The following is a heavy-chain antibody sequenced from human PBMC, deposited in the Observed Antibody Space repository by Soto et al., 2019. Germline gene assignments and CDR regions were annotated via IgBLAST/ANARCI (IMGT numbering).Heavy chain of an antibody. CDR1: GYTFTSYD. CDR3: ARDLITERIRGSLGAFDI. V-gene: IGHV1-18*01. Sequence: ASVKVSCKASGYTFTSYDINWVRQATGQGLEWMGRISHNNGNTNYEQKLQGRFTMTTDTSTSTSYMELRSLRSDDTAVYYCARDLITERIRGSLGAFDIWGQGTMVTVSS. J-gene: IGHJ3*02. CDR2: ISHNNGNT. D-gene: IGHD2-15*01.